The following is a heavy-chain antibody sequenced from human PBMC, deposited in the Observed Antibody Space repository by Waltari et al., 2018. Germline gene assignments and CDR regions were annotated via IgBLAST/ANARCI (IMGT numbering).Heavy chain of an antibody. D-gene: IGHD2-15*01. CDR3: AEETSSRFDP. CDR1: GYSIRSGYY. J-gene: IGHJ5*02. Sequence: QVQLQESGPGLVKPSETLSLTCAVSGYSIRSGYYWGWIRQPPGKGLEWIGSIYHSGSTYYNPSLKSRVTISVDTSKNQFSLKLSSVTAADTAVYYCAEETSSRFDPWGQGTLVTVSS. V-gene: IGHV4-38-2*01. CDR2: IYHSGST.